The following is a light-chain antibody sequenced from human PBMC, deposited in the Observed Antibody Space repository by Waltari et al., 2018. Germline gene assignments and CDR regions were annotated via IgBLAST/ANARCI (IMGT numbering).Light chain of an antibody. V-gene: IGLV2-14*01. CDR3: CSYTGGSIPVI. J-gene: IGLJ2*01. Sequence: QSALAQPASVSGSPGQSITISCTGTSSDVGVWQYVSWYQQHPGKAPKLMIYEVSKRPSGISYRFSGSKSGDTASLTISGLQAEDEAEYYCCSYTGGSIPVIFGGGTKLTVL. CDR2: EVS. CDR1: SSDVGVWQY.